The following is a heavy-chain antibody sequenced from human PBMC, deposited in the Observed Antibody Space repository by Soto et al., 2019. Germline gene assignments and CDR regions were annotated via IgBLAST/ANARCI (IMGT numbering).Heavy chain of an antibody. CDR1: GGSFRTYA. V-gene: IGHV1-69*01. J-gene: IGHJ6*02. D-gene: IGHD3-3*01. CDR2: IVPLFGTP. CDR3: ASLPWVGRFLEYFDV. Sequence: QVQLVQSGAEVKKPGSSVKVSCKASGGSFRTYAITWVRQVPGQGLEWMGGIVPLFGTPTYAQKFQGRVTITADESLSTAYVDLSSLRPEDTAGYYCASLPWVGRFLEYFDVWGQGTTVTVSS.